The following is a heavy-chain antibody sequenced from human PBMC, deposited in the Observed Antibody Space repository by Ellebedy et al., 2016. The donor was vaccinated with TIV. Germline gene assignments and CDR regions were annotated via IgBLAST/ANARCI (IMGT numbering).Heavy chain of an antibody. CDR1: GFTFSTYW. CDR2: INEDGSEK. V-gene: IGHV3-7*03. Sequence: PGGSLRLSCAVSGFTFSTYWMNWVRQAPGKGLEWVANINEDGSEKYYVESVKGRFTISRDNAKDSLYLQMNSLGAEDTAVYYCARTQGGGSGPPGYWGQGTLVSVSS. CDR3: ARTQGGGSGPPGY. D-gene: IGHD3-10*01. J-gene: IGHJ4*02.